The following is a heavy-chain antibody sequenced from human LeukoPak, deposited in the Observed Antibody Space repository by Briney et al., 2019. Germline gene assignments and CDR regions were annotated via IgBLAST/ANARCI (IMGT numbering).Heavy chain of an antibody. CDR1: GFTFSTYE. D-gene: IGHD1-26*01. V-gene: IGHV3-48*03. J-gene: IGHJ4*02. CDR2: ISSSGDTI. CDR3: ARGAHSGSYFH. Sequence: GGSLRLSCAASGFTFSTYEMNWVRQAPGKGLEWISYISSSGDTIYYADSVEGRFTISRDNAKNSLYLQMNSLRAEDTAVYYCARGAHSGSYFHWGQGTLVTVSS.